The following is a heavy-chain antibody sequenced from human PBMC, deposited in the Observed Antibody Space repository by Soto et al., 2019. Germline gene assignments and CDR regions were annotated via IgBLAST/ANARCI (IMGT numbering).Heavy chain of an antibody. V-gene: IGHV3-30*02. J-gene: IGHJ4*02. Sequence: PGGSLRLSCEVSGFKVRSHGMHWVRQAPGKGLEWVAFMSYDGSDTFYADSVKGRFTISRDNSKNTLFLHMSNLRAEDTAMYYCTIVRVADSALDHWGQGTLVTVSS. CDR2: MSYDGSDT. D-gene: IGHD3-10*02. CDR1: GFKVRSHG. CDR3: TIVRVADSALDH.